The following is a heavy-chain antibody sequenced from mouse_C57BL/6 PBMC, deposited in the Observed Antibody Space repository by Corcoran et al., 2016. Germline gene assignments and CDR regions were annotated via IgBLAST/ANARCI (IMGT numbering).Heavy chain of an antibody. V-gene: IGHV9-3*01. CDR2: INTYSGVP. CDR1: GYNFTTYV. Sequence: QIQLKQSGRGLKRPGEPVRISCKASGYNFTTYVQSWVKQDAGTGLKWMGGINTYSGVPTYDDDLKGRFDFSLETSASTAHLQINNRKNEDTATYGWARERPPDAMDYCGQGTSVAVS. CDR3: ARERPPDAMDY. J-gene: IGHJ4*01.